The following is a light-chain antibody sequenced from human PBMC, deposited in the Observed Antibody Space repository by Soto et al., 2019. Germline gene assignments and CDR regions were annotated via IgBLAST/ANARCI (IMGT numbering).Light chain of an antibody. V-gene: IGLV2-8*01. J-gene: IGLJ1*01. Sequence: LTQPPSASGSPGQSVAISCTGTSSDVGGYNYVSWYQQHPGKAPKLMIYEVNKRPSGVPDRFSGSKSGNTASLTVSGLQAEDEADYYCSSYAGSSNVFGTGTKVTLL. CDR1: SSDVGGYNY. CDR2: EVN. CDR3: SSYAGSSNV.